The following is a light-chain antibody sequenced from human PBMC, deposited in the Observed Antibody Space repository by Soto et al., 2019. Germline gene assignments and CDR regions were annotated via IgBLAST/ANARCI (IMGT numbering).Light chain of an antibody. CDR2: LGS. Sequence: DIVMTQSPLSLPVTPGEAASISCRSGQSLMHSKGQSPQVLMYLGSNRASGVPGGCSGRRSGTEFTLKISRVEAEHVGVYLYKLPLTFGGGTKVDIK. CDR1: QSLMHS. J-gene: IGKJ4*01. CDR3: KLPLT. V-gene: IGKV2-28*01.